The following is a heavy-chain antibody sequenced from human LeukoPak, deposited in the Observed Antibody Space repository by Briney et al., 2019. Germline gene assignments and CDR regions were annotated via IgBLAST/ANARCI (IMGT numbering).Heavy chain of an antibody. CDR2: TYYRSKWYH. Sequence: SQTLSLTCALSGDIISSNSAAWNWIRQSPSRGLEWLVRTYYRSKWYHDYAVSVRSRIAINPDTSKNQVSLQLNSVTPEDTAVYYCTRVEDTSGWFDYWGQGTLVTVSS. CDR1: GDIISSNSAA. V-gene: IGHV6-1*01. J-gene: IGHJ5*01. D-gene: IGHD6-19*01. CDR3: TRVEDTSGWFDY.